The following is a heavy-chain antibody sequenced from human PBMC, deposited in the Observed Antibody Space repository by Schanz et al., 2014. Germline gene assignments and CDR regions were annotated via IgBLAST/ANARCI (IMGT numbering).Heavy chain of an antibody. CDR2: INPNSGDT. Sequence: QVQLVQSGAEVKKPGASVKVSCKASGYTFISYGIKWVRQAPGQGLEWMGWINPNSGDTNYAQKFQGWVTMTRDTSISTAYMELTSLRSEDTAVYYCAGTYCSSTSCYTGYYYMDVWGKGTTVTVSS. V-gene: IGHV1-2*04. CDR3: AGTYCSSTSCYTGYYYMDV. D-gene: IGHD2-2*02. J-gene: IGHJ6*03. CDR1: GYTFISYG.